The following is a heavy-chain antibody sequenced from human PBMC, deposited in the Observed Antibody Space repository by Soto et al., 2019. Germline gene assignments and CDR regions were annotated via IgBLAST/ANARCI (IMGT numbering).Heavy chain of an antibody. J-gene: IGHJ6*02. CDR1: GGSISSSSYY. CDR2: IYYSGST. V-gene: IGHV4-39*01. CDR3: ATYYSNYDYYYYGMDV. Sequence: SETLSLTCTVSGGSISSSSYYWGWIRQPPGKGLEWIGSIYYSGSTYYNPSLKSRVTISVDTSKNQFSLKLSSVTAADTAVYYCATYYSNYDYYYYGMDVWGQGTTVTVSS. D-gene: IGHD4-4*01.